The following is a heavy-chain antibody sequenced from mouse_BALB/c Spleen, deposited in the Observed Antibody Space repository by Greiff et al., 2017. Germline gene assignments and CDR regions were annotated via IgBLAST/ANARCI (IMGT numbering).Heavy chain of an antibody. CDR3: ARGSTISYAMDY. CDR1: GFTFSSYA. J-gene: IGHJ4*01. V-gene: IGHV5-6-5*01. Sequence: EVKLVESGGGLVKPGGSLKLSCAASGFTFSSYAMSWVRQTPEKRLEWVASISSGGSTYYPDSVKGRFTISRDNARNILYLQMSSLRSEDTAMYYCARGSTISYAMDYWGQGTSVTVSS. CDR2: ISSGGST.